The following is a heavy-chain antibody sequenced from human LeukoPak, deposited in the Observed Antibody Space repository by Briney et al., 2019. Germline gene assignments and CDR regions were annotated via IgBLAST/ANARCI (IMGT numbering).Heavy chain of an antibody. V-gene: IGHV4-4*07. Sequence: PSETLSLTCTVSGDSISGFYWSWIRQPAGKGLQWIGRISTSGSTNYNPSLKSRVTMSVDRSTNEFSLTVRSVTAADTALYYCARGLPSYGDYVDYYFYMGVWGKGTTVTVSS. CDR1: GDSISGFY. J-gene: IGHJ6*03. D-gene: IGHD4-17*01. CDR3: ARGLPSYGDYVDYYFYMGV. CDR2: ISTSGST.